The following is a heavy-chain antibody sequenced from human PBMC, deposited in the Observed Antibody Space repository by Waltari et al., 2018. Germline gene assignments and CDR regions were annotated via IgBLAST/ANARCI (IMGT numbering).Heavy chain of an antibody. D-gene: IGHD3-3*01. CDR3: ARVRHVYDVWSGQMDV. V-gene: IGHV4-59*01. CDR1: GGSISSYY. J-gene: IGHJ6*04. Sequence: QVQLQESGPGLVKPSETLSLTCTVSGGSISSYYWSWIRQPPGKGLEWIGYIYYSGSTNHNPSLKSRVTISVDTSKNQFSLTLSSVTAADTAVYYCARVRHVYDVWSGQMDVWGKGTTVTISS. CDR2: IYYSGST.